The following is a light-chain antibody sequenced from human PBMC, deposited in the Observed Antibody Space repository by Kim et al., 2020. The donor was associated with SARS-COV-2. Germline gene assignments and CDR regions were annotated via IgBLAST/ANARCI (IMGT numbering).Light chain of an antibody. J-gene: IGKJ1*01. CDR1: QSLLHSDGKTY. CDR3: MQAIQLPGT. V-gene: IGKV2-29*03. Sequence: EIVMTQTPLSLSVTPGQPASISCKSSQSLLHSDGKTYLYLYLQKPGQSPQLLIYGVSTRFAGVPERFSGSGSGTDFTLKISRVEAEDVGIYYCMQAIQLPGTFGQGTKVEIK. CDR2: GVS.